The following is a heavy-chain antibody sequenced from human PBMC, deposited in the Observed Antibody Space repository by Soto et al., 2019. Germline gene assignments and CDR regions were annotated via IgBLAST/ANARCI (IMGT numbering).Heavy chain of an antibody. V-gene: IGHV4-30-4*01. D-gene: IGHD1-26*01. Sequence: PSETLSLTCTVSVGSISSGDYYWIWIRQPPGKGLEWIGYIYYSGSTYYNPSLKSRVTISVDTSKNQFSLKLSSVTAADTAVYYCAREGGDLRDDYWGQGTLVTVSS. CDR3: AREGGDLRDDY. J-gene: IGHJ4*02. CDR1: VGSISSGDYY. CDR2: IYYSGST.